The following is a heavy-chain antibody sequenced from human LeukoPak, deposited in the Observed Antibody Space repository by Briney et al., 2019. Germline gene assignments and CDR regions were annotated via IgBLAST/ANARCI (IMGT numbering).Heavy chain of an antibody. V-gene: IGHV3-15*01. CDR3: TTDRIAVAGYNWFDP. CDR1: GFTFSNAW. D-gene: IGHD6-19*01. J-gene: IGHJ5*02. CDR2: IKSKTDGGTT. Sequence: GGSLRLSCAASGFTFSNAWMSWVRQAPGKGLEWVGRIKSKTDGGTTDYAAPVKGRFTISRDDSKNTLYLQMDSLKTEDTAVYYCTTDRIAVAGYNWFDPWGQGTLATVSS.